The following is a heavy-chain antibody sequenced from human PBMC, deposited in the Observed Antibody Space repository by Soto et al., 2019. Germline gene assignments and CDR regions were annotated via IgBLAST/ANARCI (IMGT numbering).Heavy chain of an antibody. J-gene: IGHJ6*02. Sequence: ESLKISCKGSGYSFTSYWISWVRQMPGKGLEWMGRIDPSDSYTNYSPSFQGHGTISADKSISTAYLQWSSLKASDTAMYYCARTYCCSTSCYTNYYGMDVWGQGTTVTV. V-gene: IGHV5-10-1*01. CDR3: ARTYCCSTSCYTNYYGMDV. CDR1: GYSFTSYW. D-gene: IGHD2-2*02. CDR2: IDPSDSYT.